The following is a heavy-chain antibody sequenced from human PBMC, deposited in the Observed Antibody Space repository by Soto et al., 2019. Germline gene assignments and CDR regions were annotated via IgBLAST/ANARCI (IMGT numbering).Heavy chain of an antibody. CDR3: ARDGGVVVAVDAFDV. V-gene: IGHV3-20*04. CDR2: ITWDGATT. D-gene: IGHD6-19*01. J-gene: IGHJ3*01. Sequence: GGSLRLSCAASGFTFDDHGMTWVRQAPGKGLEWVSGITWDGATTGYADSVKGRFTISRDNAKNSLYLQMNSLRVEDTALYYCARDGGVVVAVDAFDVWGQGTMVTVSS. CDR1: GFTFDDHG.